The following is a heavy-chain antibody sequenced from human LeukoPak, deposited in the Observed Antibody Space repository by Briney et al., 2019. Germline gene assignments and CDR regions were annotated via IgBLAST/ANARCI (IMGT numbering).Heavy chain of an antibody. Sequence: SETLSLTCSVSGGSISDFYWSWIRQSPGKGLQYIGYIYHSGSTNYNPSLKSRFTLSLDTSKNTFSLKMTSVSAADTAVYYCARRVGWPTTTYYYMDVWGKGTTVTIS. V-gene: IGHV4-59*01. CDR1: GGSISDFY. D-gene: IGHD6-19*01. CDR3: ARRVGWPTTTYYYMDV. CDR2: IYHSGST. J-gene: IGHJ6*03.